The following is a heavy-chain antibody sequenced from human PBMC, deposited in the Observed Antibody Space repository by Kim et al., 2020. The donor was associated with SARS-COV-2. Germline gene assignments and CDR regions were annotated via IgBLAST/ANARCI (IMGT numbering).Heavy chain of an antibody. CDR2: IYPGDSDT. D-gene: IGHD3-3*01. CDR3: ASRLPGYDFRDWYFDL. CDR1: GYSFTSYW. J-gene: IGHJ2*01. V-gene: IGHV5-51*01. Sequence: GESLKISCKGSGYSFTSYWIGWVRQMPGKGLEWMGIIYPGDSDTRYSPSFQGQVTISADKSISTAYLQWSSLKASDTAMYYCASRLPGYDFRDWYFDLWGRGTLVTVSS.